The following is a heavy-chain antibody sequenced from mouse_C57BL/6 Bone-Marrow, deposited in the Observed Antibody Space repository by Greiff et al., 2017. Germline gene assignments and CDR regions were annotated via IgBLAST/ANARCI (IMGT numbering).Heavy chain of an antibody. CDR2: ISGGGGNT. V-gene: IGHV5-9*01. CDR1: GFTFSSYT. Sequence: EVKLVESGGGLVKPGGSLKLSCAASGFTFSSYTMSWVRQTPEQRLQWVAAISGGGGNTYYPDRVKGRFTISRDNDKSILYLQMSSLRSEDTALYYCARQVYAVLATKYFDVWGTGTTVTVSS. J-gene: IGHJ1*03. CDR3: ARQVYAVLATKYFDV. D-gene: IGHD1-1*01.